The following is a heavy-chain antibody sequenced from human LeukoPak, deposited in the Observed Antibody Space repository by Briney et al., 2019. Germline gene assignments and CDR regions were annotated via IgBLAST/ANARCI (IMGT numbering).Heavy chain of an antibody. D-gene: IGHD3-22*01. CDR3: ARDSGDYYDSSGYNWFDP. Sequence: ASVKVSCKASGCTFTGYYMHLVRKAHGRGLDWMGRINPNSGGTNYAQKFQGRVTMTRDTSISTAYMELSRLRSDDTGVYYCARDSGDYYDSSGYNWFDPSGQGTLVTVSS. CDR2: INPNSGGT. J-gene: IGHJ5*02. CDR1: GCTFTGYY. V-gene: IGHV1-2*05.